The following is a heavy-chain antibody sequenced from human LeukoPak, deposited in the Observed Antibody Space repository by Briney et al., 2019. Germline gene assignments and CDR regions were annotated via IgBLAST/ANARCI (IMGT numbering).Heavy chain of an antibody. CDR3: AKGAPKDELLSCWVCAFDI. CDR1: GYTFTSYD. D-gene: IGHD1-26*01. Sequence: ASVKVSCKASGYTFTSYDINWVRQATGQGLEWMGWMNPNSGNTGYAQKFQGRVTMTRNTSISTAYMELSSLRSEDTAVYYCAKGAPKDELLSCWVCAFDIWGQGTMVTVSS. CDR2: MNPNSGNT. V-gene: IGHV1-8*01. J-gene: IGHJ3*02.